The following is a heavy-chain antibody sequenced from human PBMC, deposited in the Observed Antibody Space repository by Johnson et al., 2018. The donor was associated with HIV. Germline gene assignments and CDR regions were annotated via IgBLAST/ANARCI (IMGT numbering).Heavy chain of an antibody. CDR1: GFTFSSYG. CDR3: ARVQLLADDVFNI. J-gene: IGHJ3*02. D-gene: IGHD3-10*01. CDR2: ITYGGRNK. V-gene: IGHV3-33*08. Sequence: QVQLVESGGGVVQAGRSLRLSCAASGFTFSSYGMHWVRQAPGQGLEWVAVITYGGRNKYYPDSVQGRFIISRDNSKNMTNLQMDSLGAEETAVYYCARVQLLADDVFNIWGQGTMVTVSS.